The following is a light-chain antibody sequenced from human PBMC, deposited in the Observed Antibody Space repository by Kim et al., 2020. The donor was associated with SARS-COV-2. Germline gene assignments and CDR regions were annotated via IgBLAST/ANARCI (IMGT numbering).Light chain of an antibody. V-gene: IGLV2-8*01. J-gene: IGLJ1*01. CDR2: EVS. Sequence: LTQPPSASGSPGQSVTISCTGTSSDVGGYNYFSWYQQHPGKAPKLMIYEVSKRPSGVPDRFSGSKSGNTASLTVSGLQAEDEADYYCSSYAAISNFVFGTGTKVTVL. CDR1: SSDVGGYNY. CDR3: SSYAAISNFV.